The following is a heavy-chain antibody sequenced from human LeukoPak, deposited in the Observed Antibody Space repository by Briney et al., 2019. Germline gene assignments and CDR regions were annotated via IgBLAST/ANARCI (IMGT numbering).Heavy chain of an antibody. CDR1: GGSFSGYY. CDR2: INHSGST. V-gene: IGHV4-34*01. D-gene: IGHD3-9*01. Sequence: PSETLSLTCAVYGGSFSGYYWSWIRQPPGKGLEWIGEINHSGSTNYNPSLKSRVTISVDTSKNQFSLKLSSVTAADTAVYYCASIYAGYYDILTGYYDDAFDIWGQGTMVTVSS. J-gene: IGHJ3*02. CDR3: ASIYAGYYDILTGYYDDAFDI.